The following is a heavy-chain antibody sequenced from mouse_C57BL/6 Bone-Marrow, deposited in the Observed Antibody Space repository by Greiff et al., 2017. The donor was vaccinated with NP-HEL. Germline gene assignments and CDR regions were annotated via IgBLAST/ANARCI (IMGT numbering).Heavy chain of an antibody. J-gene: IGHJ3*01. CDR1: GFTFSSYA. Sequence: EVMLVESGEGLVKPGGSLKLSCAASGFTFSSYAMSWVRQTPEKRLEWVAYISSGGDYIYYADTVKGRFTISRDNARNTLYLQMSSPKSEDTAMYYCTREPRWLLFAYWGQGTLVTVSA. CDR3: TREPRWLLFAY. V-gene: IGHV5-9-1*02. CDR2: ISSGGDYI. D-gene: IGHD2-3*01.